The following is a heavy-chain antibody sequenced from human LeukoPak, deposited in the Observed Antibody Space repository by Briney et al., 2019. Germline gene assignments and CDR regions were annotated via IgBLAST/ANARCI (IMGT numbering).Heavy chain of an antibody. J-gene: IGHJ4*02. V-gene: IGHV1-18*01. CDR1: GYTFTSYG. Sequence: GASVKVSCKASGYTFTSYGISWVRQAPGQGLEWMGWISAYNGNTNYAQKLQGRVTMTTDTSTSTAYMELGSLRSDDTAVYYCARDGIAVAGKGVFDYWGQGTLVTVSS. CDR3: ARDGIAVAGKGVFDY. D-gene: IGHD6-19*01. CDR2: ISAYNGNT.